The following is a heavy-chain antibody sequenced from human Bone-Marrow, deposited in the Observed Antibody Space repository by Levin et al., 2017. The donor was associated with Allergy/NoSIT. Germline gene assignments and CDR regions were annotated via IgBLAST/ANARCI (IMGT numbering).Heavy chain of an antibody. CDR1: GFNFITYW. J-gene: IGHJ4*02. CDR2: IYPRDSDI. D-gene: IGHD2-2*01. Sequence: GESLKISCKASGFNFITYWVGWVRCMPGEGLEWMGLIYPRDSDIRYSPSFQGRVTISADKSTTTTYLQWSSLEASDTAIYYCGRGQTYSSRSNIDYWGQGTPVSVSS. CDR3: GRGQTYSSRSNIDY. V-gene: IGHV5-51*01.